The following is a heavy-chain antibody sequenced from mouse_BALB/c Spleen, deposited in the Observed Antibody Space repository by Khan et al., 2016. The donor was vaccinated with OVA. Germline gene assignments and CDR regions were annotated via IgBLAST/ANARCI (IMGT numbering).Heavy chain of an antibody. CDR2: ISYSGRT. V-gene: IGHV3-2*02. CDR3: ARSVTITTVVATDFDY. D-gene: IGHD1-1*01. CDR1: GYSITSDYA. J-gene: IGHJ2*01. Sequence: VQLQQSGPGLVKPSQSLSLTCTVTGYSITSDYAWNWIRQFPGNKLEWMGYISYSGRTSYNPSLKSRISITRDTSKNQFFLQLNSVTTEDTATYDVARSVTITTVVATDFDYWGQGTTLTVSS.